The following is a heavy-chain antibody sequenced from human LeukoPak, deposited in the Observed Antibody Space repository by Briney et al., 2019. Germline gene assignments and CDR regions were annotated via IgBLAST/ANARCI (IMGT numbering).Heavy chain of an antibody. V-gene: IGHV4-59*01. Sequence: SETLSLTCTVSGGSISSYYWSWIRQPPGKGLEWIGYIYYSGSTNYNPSLKSRVTISVDTSKNQFSLKLCSVTAADTAVYYCARGHPARLWVIGVGDAFDIWGQGTMVTVSS. CDR1: GGSISSYY. D-gene: IGHD3-3*01. CDR3: ARGHPARLWVIGVGDAFDI. CDR2: IYYSGST. J-gene: IGHJ3*02.